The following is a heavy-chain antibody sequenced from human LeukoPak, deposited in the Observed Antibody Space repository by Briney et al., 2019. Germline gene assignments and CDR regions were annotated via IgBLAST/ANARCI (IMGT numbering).Heavy chain of an antibody. D-gene: IGHD1-26*01. V-gene: IGHV1-8*02. Sequence: WASVKVSCKASGGTFSNYAISWVRQAPGQGLEWMGWMNPNSGNTGYAQKFQGRVTMTRNTSISTAYMELSSLRSEDTAVYYCARGVVGATGVDYWGQGTLVTVSS. CDR3: ARGVVGATGVDY. J-gene: IGHJ4*02. CDR2: MNPNSGNT. CDR1: GGTFSNYA.